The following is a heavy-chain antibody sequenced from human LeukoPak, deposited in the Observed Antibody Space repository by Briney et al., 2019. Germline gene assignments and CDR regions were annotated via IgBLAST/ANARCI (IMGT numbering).Heavy chain of an antibody. CDR2: INHSGST. Sequence: SETLSLTCAVYGGSFSGYYWSWIRQPPGKGLEWIGEINHSGSTNYNPSLKSRVTISVDTSKNQFSLKLSSVTAADTAVYYCARDHGAAARPFHSYFDYWGQGTLVTVSS. J-gene: IGHJ4*02. D-gene: IGHD6-6*01. CDR1: GGSFSGYY. V-gene: IGHV4-34*01. CDR3: ARDHGAAARPFHSYFDY.